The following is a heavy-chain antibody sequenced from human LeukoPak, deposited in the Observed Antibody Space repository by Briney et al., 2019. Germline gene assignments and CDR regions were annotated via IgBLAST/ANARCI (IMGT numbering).Heavy chain of an antibody. Sequence: SETLSLTCAVYGGSFSGYYWSWIRQPPGKGLEWIGEINHSGSTSYNPSLKSRVTISVDTSKNQFSLKLSSVTAADTAVYYCARQPWYSSSWYYLVWFDPWGQGTLVTVSS. J-gene: IGHJ5*02. CDR2: INHSGST. D-gene: IGHD6-13*01. V-gene: IGHV4-34*01. CDR3: ARQPWYSSSWYYLVWFDP. CDR1: GGSFSGYY.